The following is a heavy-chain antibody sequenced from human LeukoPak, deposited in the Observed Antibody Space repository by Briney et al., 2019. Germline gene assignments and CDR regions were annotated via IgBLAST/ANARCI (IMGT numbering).Heavy chain of an antibody. V-gene: IGHV1-69*04. Sequence: SVKVSCEASGGTFSSYAISWVRQAPGQGLEWMGRIIPMFGIPNYAQKFQGRVTITADKSTSTAYMELSSLRSDDTAVYYCARTYSSGWYYFDYWGQGTLVTVSS. CDR2: IIPMFGIP. CDR1: GGTFSSYA. J-gene: IGHJ4*02. D-gene: IGHD6-19*01. CDR3: ARTYSSGWYYFDY.